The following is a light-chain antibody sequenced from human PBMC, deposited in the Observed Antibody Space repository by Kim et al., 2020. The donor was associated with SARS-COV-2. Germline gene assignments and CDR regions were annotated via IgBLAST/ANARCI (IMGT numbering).Light chain of an antibody. V-gene: IGKV2-28*01. CDR1: QSLLHSNGYNY. CDR2: LGS. J-gene: IGKJ5*01. CDR3: MQALQTSIT. Sequence: DIVMTQSPLSLPVTPGEPASISCTSSQSLLHSNGYNYLDWYLQKPGQSPQLLIYLGSSRASGVPDRFSGSGSGTDFTLKISRVEAEDVGVYYCMQALQTSITFGQGTRLEIK.